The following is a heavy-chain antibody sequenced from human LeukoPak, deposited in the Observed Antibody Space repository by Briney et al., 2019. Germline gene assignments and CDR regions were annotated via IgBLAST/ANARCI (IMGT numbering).Heavy chain of an antibody. CDR2: ISAYNGNT. CDR1: GYTFTSYG. CDR3: ARTTEAFTIFGVVLDAFDI. V-gene: IGHV1-18*01. Sequence: ASVKVSCKASGYTFTSYGISWVRQAPGQGLEWMGWISAYNGNTNYAQKLQGRVTMTTDTSTSTAYMELRSLGSDDTAVYYCARTTEAFTIFGVVLDAFDIWGQGTMVTVSS. J-gene: IGHJ3*02. D-gene: IGHD3-3*01.